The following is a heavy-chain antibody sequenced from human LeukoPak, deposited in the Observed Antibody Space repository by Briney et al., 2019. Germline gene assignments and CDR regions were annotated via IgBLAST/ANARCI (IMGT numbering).Heavy chain of an antibody. CDR3: ARVKGTSCRRTCRNWFDP. V-gene: IGHV1-8*01. CDR2: MNSNSGNT. CDR1: GYTFTSYE. J-gene: IGHJ5*02. Sequence: AAVKVSCKASGYTFTSYEINWVRQASGQGLEWMGWMNSNSGNTGYAQKFQGRVTMTRNTSISTAYMELSSLRSEDTAVYYCARVKGTSCRRTCRNWFDPWGQGTLVTVSS. D-gene: IGHD2-2*01.